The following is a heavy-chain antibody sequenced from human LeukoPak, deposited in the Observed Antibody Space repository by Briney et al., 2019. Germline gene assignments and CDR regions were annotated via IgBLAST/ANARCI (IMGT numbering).Heavy chain of an antibody. CDR3: ARDNSVRDEAWWFNP. D-gene: IGHD5-24*01. J-gene: IGHJ5*02. CDR2: IYYSGST. CDR1: GGSISSSSYY. V-gene: IGHV4-39*07. Sequence: PSETLSLTCTVSGGSISSSSYYWGWIRQPPGKGLEWIGSIYYSGSTYYNPSLKSRVTISVDTTKNQFSLKLSSVTAADTAVYYCARDNSVRDEAWWFNPWGQGTLVTVSS.